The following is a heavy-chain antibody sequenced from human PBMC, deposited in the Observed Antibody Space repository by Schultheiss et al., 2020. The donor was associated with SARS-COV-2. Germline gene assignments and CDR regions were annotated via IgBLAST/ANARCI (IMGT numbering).Heavy chain of an antibody. D-gene: IGHD2-21*02. CDR1: GFTFSIYV. Sequence: GGSLRLSCAASGFTFSIYVMHWVRQAPGKGLEWVAVISYDGSNKYYADSVKGRFTISRDNSKNTLYLQMNSLRAEDTAVYYCARDGIRTAPGNWFDPWGQGILVTVSS. J-gene: IGHJ5*02. V-gene: IGHV3-30*04. CDR2: ISYDGSNK. CDR3: ARDGIRTAPGNWFDP.